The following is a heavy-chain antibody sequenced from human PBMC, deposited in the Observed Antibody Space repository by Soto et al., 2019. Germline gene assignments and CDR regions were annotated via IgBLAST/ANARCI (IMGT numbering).Heavy chain of an antibody. CDR3: AKGWSGFFDS. J-gene: IGHJ4*02. D-gene: IGHD3-3*01. V-gene: IGHV3-23*01. CDR2: ISGTGDST. Sequence: EVQVLESGGDLVQPGGSLRLSCAASGFTFGTYAMSWVRQAPGKGLEWVSTISGTGDSTYYADSVKGRFTISRDNSKNTLYLQMNSLRAKDTAIYYCAKGWSGFFDSWGQGTLVTVSS. CDR1: GFTFGTYA.